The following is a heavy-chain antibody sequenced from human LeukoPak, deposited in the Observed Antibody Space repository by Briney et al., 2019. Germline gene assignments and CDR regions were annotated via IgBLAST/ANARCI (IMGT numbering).Heavy chain of an antibody. CDR1: GFTFSSYG. CDR2: IRYDGSNK. CDR3: AKEPAITMVRGVSDY. J-gene: IGHJ4*02. V-gene: IGHV3-30*02. D-gene: IGHD3-10*01. Sequence: PGGSLRLSCAASGFTFSSYGMHWVRQAPGKGLEWVAFIRYDGSNKYYADSVKGRFTISRDNSKNTLYLQMNSLRAEDTAVYYCAKEPAITMVRGVSDYWGQGTLVTVSS.